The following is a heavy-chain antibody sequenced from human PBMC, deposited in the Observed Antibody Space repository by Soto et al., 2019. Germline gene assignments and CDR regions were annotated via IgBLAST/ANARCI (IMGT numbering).Heavy chain of an antibody. J-gene: IGHJ3*02. V-gene: IGHV3-9*01. Sequence: EVQLVESGGGLVQPGRSLRLSCAASGFTFDDYAMHWVRQAPGKGLEWVSGISWNSGSIGYADSVKGRFTISRDNAKNSLYLQMNSLRAEDTALYYCAKHKGSSWADAFDIWGQGTMVTVSS. CDR3: AKHKGSSWADAFDI. D-gene: IGHD6-13*01. CDR1: GFTFDDYA. CDR2: ISWNSGSI.